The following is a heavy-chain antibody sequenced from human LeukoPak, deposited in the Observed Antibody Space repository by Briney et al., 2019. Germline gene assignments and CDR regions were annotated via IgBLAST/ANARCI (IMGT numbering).Heavy chain of an antibody. V-gene: IGHV4-59*06. CDR2: IYYSGST. D-gene: IGHD6-13*01. J-gene: IGHJ5*02. Sequence: PSETLSLTCTVSGGSISSYYWSWIRQHPGKGLEWIGYIYYSGSTYYNPSLKSRVTISVDTSKNQFSLKLSSVTAADTAVYYCARGYSSSWYGWFDPWGQGTLVTVSS. CDR1: GGSISSYY. CDR3: ARGYSSSWYGWFDP.